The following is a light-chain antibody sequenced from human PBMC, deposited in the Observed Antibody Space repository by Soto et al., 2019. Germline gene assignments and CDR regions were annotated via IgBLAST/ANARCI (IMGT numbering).Light chain of an antibody. CDR2: GAS. J-gene: IGKJ3*01. CDR3: HQYGSSPPT. Sequence: EIVLTQSPGTLSLSPGERATLSCRASQSVSSSYLAWYQQKPGQAPRLLIYGASSRATGIPDRFSGSGSGTAFTLTISRLEPEDFAVYYCHQYGSSPPTFGPGTKGDIK. V-gene: IGKV3-20*01. CDR1: QSVSSSY.